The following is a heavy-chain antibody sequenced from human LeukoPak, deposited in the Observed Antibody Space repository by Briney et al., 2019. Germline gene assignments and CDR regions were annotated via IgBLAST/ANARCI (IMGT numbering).Heavy chain of an antibody. J-gene: IGHJ2*01. V-gene: IGHV4-59*01. D-gene: IGHD3-22*01. CDR2: IYYSGST. CDR3: ARGGRVVVIPPNL. Sequence: PSEILSLTCTVSGGSISSYYWSWIRQPPGKGLEWIGYIYYSGSTNYNPSLKSRVTISVDTSKNQFSLKLSSVTAADTAAYYCARGGRVVVIPPNLWGRGTLVTVSS. CDR1: GGSISSYY.